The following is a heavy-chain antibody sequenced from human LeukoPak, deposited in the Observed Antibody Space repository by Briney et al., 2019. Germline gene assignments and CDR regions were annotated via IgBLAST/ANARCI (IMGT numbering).Heavy chain of an antibody. CDR3: ARGVVAAPQTFDY. Sequence: GGSLRLSCAASGFPLSSYAMSWVRQGPGKGLEWVAATSSSDPGTYHADSVRGRFTISRDNSKNTLYLQMNRLRVEDAAVYYCARGVVAAPQTFDYWGQGNLVTVSS. CDR1: GFPLSSYA. J-gene: IGHJ4*02. D-gene: IGHD2-15*01. CDR2: TSSSDPGT. V-gene: IGHV3-23*01.